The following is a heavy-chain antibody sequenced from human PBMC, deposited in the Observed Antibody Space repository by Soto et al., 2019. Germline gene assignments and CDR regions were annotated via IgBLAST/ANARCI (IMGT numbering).Heavy chain of an antibody. CDR1: GFTFNIYV. D-gene: IGHD1-26*01. CDR3: AGIGWESLL. Sequence: EVQLLESGGDLIQPGGSLRLSCAGSGFTFNIYVMRWVRQAPGKGLEWVSAITGAGESTDYADSVRGRFTISRDNSKNTLYLQMNSLRIEDTAVYYCAGIGWESLLWGQGTLVTVSS. J-gene: IGHJ4*02. V-gene: IGHV3-23*01. CDR2: ITGAGEST.